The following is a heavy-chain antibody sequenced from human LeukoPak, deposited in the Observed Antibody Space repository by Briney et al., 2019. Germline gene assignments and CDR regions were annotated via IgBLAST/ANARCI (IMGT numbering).Heavy chain of an antibody. V-gene: IGHV3-21*01. J-gene: IGHJ4*02. Sequence: GGSLRLSCAASGFTFSNHWMSWVRQAPGKGLEWVSSISSSSSYIYYADSVKGRFTISRDNAKNSLYLQMNSLRAEDTAVYYCARVFQDYYDSSGYGYFDYWGQGTLVTVSS. CDR1: GFTFSNHW. CDR2: ISSSSSYI. D-gene: IGHD3-22*01. CDR3: ARVFQDYYDSSGYGYFDY.